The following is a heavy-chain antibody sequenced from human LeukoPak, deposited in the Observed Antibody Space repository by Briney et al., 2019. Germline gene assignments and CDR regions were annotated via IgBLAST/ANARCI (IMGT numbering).Heavy chain of an antibody. CDR2: IDYSGST. J-gene: IGHJ4*02. CDR1: GGYISSYY. D-gene: IGHD2-15*01. CDR3: ARGGYAAPSLPLEY. Sequence: PSQTLSLTCTVSGGYISSYYWNWIRQPPGKGLEWIGNIDYSGSTNFAPSLKSRVTISLDTSKKTFSLNLRSVTAADTAVYYCARGGYAAPSLPLEYWGQGTLVSVSS. V-gene: IGHV4-59*08.